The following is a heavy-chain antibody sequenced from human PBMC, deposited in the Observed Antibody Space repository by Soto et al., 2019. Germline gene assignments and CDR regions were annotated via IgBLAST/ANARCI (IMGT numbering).Heavy chain of an antibody. V-gene: IGHV3-53*01. CDR1: GFTVSNNH. CDR3: AGRVTTAASLDY. Sequence: VQLVESGGGLIQPGGSLRLSCAASGFTVSNNHMTWVRQAAGKGLELVSFVHGGGSTSYADSVKGRFTISRDNSKNTLYLHMDSLRAEDTAIYYCAGRVTTAASLDYWGRGTLVTVSS. D-gene: IGHD1-1*01. CDR2: VHGGGST. J-gene: IGHJ4*02.